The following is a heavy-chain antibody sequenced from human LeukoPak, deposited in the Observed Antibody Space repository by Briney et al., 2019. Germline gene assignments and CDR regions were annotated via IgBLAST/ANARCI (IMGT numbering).Heavy chain of an antibody. CDR3: ARGADSGYSSDN. D-gene: IGHD3-9*01. CDR2: VWYDGNRK. J-gene: IGHJ4*02. CDR1: GFTFSSYG. V-gene: IGHV3-33*01. Sequence: GGSLRLSCAASGFTFSSYGMHWVRQAPGKGLEWVTLVWYDGNRKYHADSVKGRFTISRDNAKNTLYLQMNSLRAEDTAVYYCARGADSGYSSDNWGQGTLVSVSS.